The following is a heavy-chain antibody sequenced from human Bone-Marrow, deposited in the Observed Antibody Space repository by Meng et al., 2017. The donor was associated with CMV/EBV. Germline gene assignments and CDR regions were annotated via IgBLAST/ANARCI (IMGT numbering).Heavy chain of an antibody. CDR2: IKQGGGEK. D-gene: IGHD6-19*01. J-gene: IGHJ6*02. Sequence: GGSLRLSCAASGFTFSGYWMNWVRQAPGRGLEWVANIKQGGGEKNYVDSVKGRFTIYRDNSKKTLYLQMNSLRAEDTAVYYCARGLKQWTYYYYYGMDVWGQGTTVTVSS. V-gene: IGHV3-7*01. CDR3: ARGLKQWTYYYYYGMDV. CDR1: GFTFSGYW.